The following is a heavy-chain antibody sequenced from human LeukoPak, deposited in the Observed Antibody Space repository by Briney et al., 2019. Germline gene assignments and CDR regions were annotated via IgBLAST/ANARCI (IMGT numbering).Heavy chain of an antibody. Sequence: SETLSLTCTVSGGSISSSSYYWSWIRQPPGKGLEWIGEINHSGSTNYNPSLKSRVTISVDTSKNQFSLKLSSVTAADTAVYYCARGPPIPDYGGNSLDYWGQGTLVTVSS. J-gene: IGHJ4*02. V-gene: IGHV4-39*07. CDR2: INHSGST. CDR1: GGSISSSSYY. D-gene: IGHD4-23*01. CDR3: ARGPPIPDYGGNSLDY.